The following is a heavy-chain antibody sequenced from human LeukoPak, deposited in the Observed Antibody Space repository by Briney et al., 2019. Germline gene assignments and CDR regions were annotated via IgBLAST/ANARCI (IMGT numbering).Heavy chain of an antibody. CDR1: GGSFSGYY. Sequence: PSETLSPTCAVYGGSFSGYYWSWIRQPPGKGLEWIGEINHSGSTNYNPSLKSRVTISVDTSKNQFSLKLSSVTAADTAVYYCARASSGWYEFDYWGQGTLVTVSS. CDR2: INHSGST. D-gene: IGHD6-19*01. CDR3: ARASSGWYEFDY. J-gene: IGHJ4*02. V-gene: IGHV4-34*01.